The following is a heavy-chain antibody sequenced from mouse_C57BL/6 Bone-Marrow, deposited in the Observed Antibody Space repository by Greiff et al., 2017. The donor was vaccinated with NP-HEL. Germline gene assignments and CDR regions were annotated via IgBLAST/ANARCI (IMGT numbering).Heavy chain of an antibody. CDR1: GFSLTSYA. CDR2: IWTGGGT. D-gene: IGHD2-3*01. Sequence: VQRVESGPGLVAPSQSLSITCTVSGFSLTSYAISWVRQPPGKGLEWLGVIWTGGGTNYNSALKSRLSISKDNSKSQVFLKMNSLQTDDTARYYCARNWLLQDYAMDYWGQGTSVTVSS. V-gene: IGHV2-9-1*01. J-gene: IGHJ4*01. CDR3: ARNWLLQDYAMDY.